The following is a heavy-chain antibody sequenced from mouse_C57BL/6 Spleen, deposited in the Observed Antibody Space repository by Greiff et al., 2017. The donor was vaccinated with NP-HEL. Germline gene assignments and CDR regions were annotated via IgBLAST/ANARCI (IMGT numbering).Heavy chain of an antibody. CDR3: ARGAGSIGDFDY. V-gene: IGHV1-55*01. CDR1: GYAFTSYW. CDR2: IYPGSGST. D-gene: IGHD1-1*02. Sequence: QVQLQQSGAELVKPGASVKMSCKASGYAFTSYWITWVKQRPGQGLEWIGDIYPGSGSTNYNEKFKSKATLTVDTSSSTAYMQLSSLTSEDSAVYYCARGAGSIGDFDYWGQGTTLTVSS. J-gene: IGHJ2*01.